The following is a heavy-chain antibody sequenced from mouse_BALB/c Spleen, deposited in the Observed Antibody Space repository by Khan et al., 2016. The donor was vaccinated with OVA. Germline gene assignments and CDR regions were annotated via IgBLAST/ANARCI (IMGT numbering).Heavy chain of an antibody. Sequence: EVELVESGGGLVQPGGSRKLSCAASGFTFNSYGMHWVHQAPEKGLEWVAYISGDSNTIYYADTVKGRFTISRDNPKNTLFLQMTNLMSEDTAMYYCATSYFYGYYFDYWGPGTTLTVS. V-gene: IGHV5-17*02. CDR2: ISGDSNTI. D-gene: IGHD1-1*01. J-gene: IGHJ2*01. CDR3: ATSYFYGYYFDY. CDR1: GFTFNSYG.